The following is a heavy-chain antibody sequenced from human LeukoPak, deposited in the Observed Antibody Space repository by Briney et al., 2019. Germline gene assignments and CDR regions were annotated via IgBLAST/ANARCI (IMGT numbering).Heavy chain of an antibody. CDR3: AKKIGGIYAFDM. V-gene: IGHV3-23*01. CDR1: GFTFSLYA. Sequence: GGSLRLSCAASGFTFSLYAMSWVRQAPGKGLEWVSVISSSGASTYYADSVKGRFTISRDNSKNTLFVQMDRLRAEDTAVYYCAKKIGGIYAFDMWGRGTMVTVSS. CDR2: ISSSGAST. D-gene: IGHD1-26*01. J-gene: IGHJ3*02.